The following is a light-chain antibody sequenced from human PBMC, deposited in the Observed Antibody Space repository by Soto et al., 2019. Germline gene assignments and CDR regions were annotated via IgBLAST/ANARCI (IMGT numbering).Light chain of an antibody. Sequence: ALIQPLSVSGSPGQSGTISCTGTITDVGSCNYVSWCQQHPGKIRQHMICDVSERPSGGPYRFSVSKSGNTASLYASGVLAEAEADYYCASYPSSNEVFGNRTKVTVL. CDR2: DVS. V-gene: IGLV2-11*01. J-gene: IGLJ1*01. CDR1: ITDVGSCNY. CDR3: ASYPSSNEV.